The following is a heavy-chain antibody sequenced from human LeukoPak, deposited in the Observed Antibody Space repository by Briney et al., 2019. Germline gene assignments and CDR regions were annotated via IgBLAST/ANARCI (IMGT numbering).Heavy chain of an antibody. CDR1: SGSISTYY. CDR3: AAGHRVYFNF. CDR2: IYYTGTT. J-gene: IGHJ4*02. V-gene: IGHV4-59*08. D-gene: IGHD1-14*01. Sequence: SETLSLTCTVSSGSISTYYWSWIRQPPGQGLEWIGYIYYTGTTNYNPSLRSRVTISLDTSKNQFSLRLTSVTAADAAIYYCAAGHRVYFNFWGQGTLVTVSS.